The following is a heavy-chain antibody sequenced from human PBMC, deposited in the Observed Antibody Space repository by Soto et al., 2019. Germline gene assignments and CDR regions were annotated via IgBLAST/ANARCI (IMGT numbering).Heavy chain of an antibody. D-gene: IGHD2-2*01. CDR1: GFTFDNYA. CDR2: INWNGNSA. V-gene: IGHV3-20*04. Sequence: GGSLRLSCTVSGFTFDNYAMSWVRQAPGKGLEWVSGINWNGNSAGYGDSVKGRFTISPDTSNNQVSLQLNSVTPDDTAVYYCVRLVGNSWLDTWGQGTLVTVSS. J-gene: IGHJ5*02. CDR3: VRLVGNSWLDT.